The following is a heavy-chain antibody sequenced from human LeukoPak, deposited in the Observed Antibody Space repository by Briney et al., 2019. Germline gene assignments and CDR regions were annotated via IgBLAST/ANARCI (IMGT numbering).Heavy chain of an antibody. Sequence: PGGSLRLSCAASGFTFSNYAMTWVRQAPGKGLEWVSAISSSGSGTWYADSVEGRFTISRDNSKNTLYLQMNSLRAEDTAVYYCARVEWYQLLFPFDYWGQGTLVTVSS. D-gene: IGHD2-2*01. CDR2: ISSSGSGT. V-gene: IGHV3-23*01. CDR1: GFTFSNYA. J-gene: IGHJ4*02. CDR3: ARVEWYQLLFPFDY.